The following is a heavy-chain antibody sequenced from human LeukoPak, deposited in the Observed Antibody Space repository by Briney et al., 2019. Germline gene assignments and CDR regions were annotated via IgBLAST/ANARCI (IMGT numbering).Heavy chain of an antibody. V-gene: IGHV4-59*01. CDR1: GGSISSYY. D-gene: IGHD3-3*01. Sequence: SETLSVTCTVSGGSISSYYWSWIRQPPGKRLEWIGHIYYSGSTNYNPSLKSRVTISVDTSKNQFSLNLSSVTAADTAVYYCASRSSIWSGYQDTLYYFDSWGQGTLVTVSS. CDR3: ASRSSIWSGYQDTLYYFDS. J-gene: IGHJ4*02. CDR2: IYYSGST.